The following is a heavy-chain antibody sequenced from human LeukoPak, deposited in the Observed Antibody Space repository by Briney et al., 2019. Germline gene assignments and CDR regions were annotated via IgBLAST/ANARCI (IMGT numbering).Heavy chain of an antibody. Sequence: GASVKVSCKASGYTFTGYYIHWVRQASGQGLEWMGWINPNSGGTKYAQKFQGRVTLTRDTSITTVYMELSSLRSDDTAMYYCALDKSGYFYNFGYWGQGTLVTVSS. CDR1: GYTFTGYY. CDR3: ALDKSGYFYNFGY. CDR2: INPNSGGT. J-gene: IGHJ4*02. V-gene: IGHV1-2*02. D-gene: IGHD3-22*01.